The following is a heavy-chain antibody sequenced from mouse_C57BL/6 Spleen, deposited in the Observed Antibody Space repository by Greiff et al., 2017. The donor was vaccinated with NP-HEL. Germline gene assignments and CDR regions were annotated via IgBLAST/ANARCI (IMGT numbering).Heavy chain of an antibody. D-gene: IGHD2-1*01. CDR1: GYTFTSYW. Sequence: QVQLQQPGAELVKPGASVKLSCKASGYTFTSYWMHWVKQRPGQGLEWIGMIHPNSGSTNYNEKFKSKATLTVDKSSSTAYMQLSSLTSEDSAVYYCASLYYGNYVFAYWGQGTLVTVSA. CDR3: ASLYYGNYVFAY. CDR2: IHPNSGST. J-gene: IGHJ3*01. V-gene: IGHV1-64*01.